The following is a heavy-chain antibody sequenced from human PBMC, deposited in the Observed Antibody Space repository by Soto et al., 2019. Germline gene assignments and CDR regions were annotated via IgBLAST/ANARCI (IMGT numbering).Heavy chain of an antibody. Sequence: GGSLRLSCAASGFTFSSYAMSWVRQAPGKGLEWVSAISGSGGSTYYADSVKGRFTISRDNSKNTLYLQMNSLRAEDTAVYYCAKAPGYSSGWYYFDYWGQGTLVTVSS. V-gene: IGHV3-23*01. CDR1: GFTFSSYA. D-gene: IGHD6-19*01. CDR3: AKAPGYSSGWYYFDY. CDR2: ISGSGGST. J-gene: IGHJ4*02.